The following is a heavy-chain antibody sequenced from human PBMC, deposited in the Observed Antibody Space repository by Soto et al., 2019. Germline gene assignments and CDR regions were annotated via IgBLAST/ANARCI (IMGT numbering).Heavy chain of an antibody. Sequence: GGSLRLSCAASGFTFSSYAMSWVRQAPGKGLEWVSAISGSGGSTYYADSVKGRFTISRDNSKNTLYLQMNSLRAEDTAVYYCAKAPGYSSGWYYFDYWGQGTLVTVSS. V-gene: IGHV3-23*01. CDR1: GFTFSSYA. D-gene: IGHD6-19*01. CDR3: AKAPGYSSGWYYFDY. CDR2: ISGSGGST. J-gene: IGHJ4*02.